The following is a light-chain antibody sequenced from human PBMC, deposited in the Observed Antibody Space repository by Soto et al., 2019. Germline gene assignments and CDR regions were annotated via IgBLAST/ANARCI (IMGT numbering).Light chain of an antibody. V-gene: IGKV3-20*01. J-gene: IGKJ3*01. CDR2: GAS. CDR3: QQYVTSPCT. CDR1: RRVDSVC. Sequence: VRTQSPCPLSLAPGETSSLACRTDRRVDSVCLAWYQHKPGQAPRLLIYGASDRATGIPDRFSGSGSGTDFTLSISRLEPEDFAVYYCQQYVTSPCTFGPGTKVDIK.